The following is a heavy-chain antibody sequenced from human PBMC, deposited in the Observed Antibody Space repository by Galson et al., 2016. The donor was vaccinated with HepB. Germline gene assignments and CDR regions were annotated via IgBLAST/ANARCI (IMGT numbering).Heavy chain of an antibody. J-gene: IGHJ4*02. CDR2: ISYDGNKK. CDR3: AKPQGPFIAVAGAGGFDY. V-gene: IGHV3-30*18. Sequence: SLRLSCAASGFTFRTYGMHWVRQAPGKGLEWVAVISYDGNKKYYTDSVKGRSTISRDNSKTTLYLQMNSLRAEDTAVYFCAKPQGPFIAVAGAGGFDYWGQGTLVTVSS. D-gene: IGHD6-19*01. CDR1: GFTFRTYG.